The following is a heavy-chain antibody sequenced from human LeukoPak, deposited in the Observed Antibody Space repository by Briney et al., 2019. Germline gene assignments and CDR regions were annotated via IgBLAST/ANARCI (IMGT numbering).Heavy chain of an antibody. CDR1: GFSINSYY. CDR2: IYYSGST. J-gene: IGHJ4*02. D-gene: IGHD5-24*01. Sequence: SETLSLTRTVSGFSINSYYWSWIRQPPGKGLEWIGYIYYSGSTSYNPSLKSRVTISVDTSKNQFSLKLSSVTAADTAVYYCTRGNGYNYYWGQGTLVTVSS. V-gene: IGHV4-59*01. CDR3: TRGNGYNYY.